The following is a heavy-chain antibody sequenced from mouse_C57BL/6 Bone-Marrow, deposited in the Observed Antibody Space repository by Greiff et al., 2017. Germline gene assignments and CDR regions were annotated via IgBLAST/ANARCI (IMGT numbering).Heavy chain of an antibody. V-gene: IGHV3-5*01. CDR2: IYYSGTI. CDR1: GISITTGNYR. J-gene: IGHJ1*03. Sequence: EVKLMESGPGLVKPSQTVFLTCTVTGISITTGNYRWSWIRQFPGNKLEWIGYIYYSGTITYNPSLTSRTTITRDTPKNQFFLEMNSLTAEDTATYYCEREGGNYHWYFDVWGTGTTVTVSS. D-gene: IGHD2-1*01. CDR3: EREGGNYHWYFDV.